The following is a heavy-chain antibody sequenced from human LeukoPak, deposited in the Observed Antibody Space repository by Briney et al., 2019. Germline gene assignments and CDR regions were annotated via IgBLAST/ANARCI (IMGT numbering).Heavy chain of an antibody. D-gene: IGHD6-6*01. CDR2: ISGSGGST. J-gene: IGHJ4*02. CDR1: GFTSSSYA. V-gene: IGHV3-23*01. Sequence: PGGSLRLSCAASGFTSSSYAMSWVRQAPGKGLEWVSAISGSGGSTYYADSVRGRFTISRDNSKSTLYLQMNSLRADDTAVYYCVRESPARHFDFDYWGQGALVTVSS. CDR3: VRESPARHFDFDY.